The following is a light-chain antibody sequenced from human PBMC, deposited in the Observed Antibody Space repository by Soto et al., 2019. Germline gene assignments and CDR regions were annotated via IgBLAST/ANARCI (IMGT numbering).Light chain of an antibody. Sequence: DLQMTQSPTSLSASVGDRVTITCRASQSISNYLNWYQQKPGKAPKFLIYAASSLQSGVPSRFSGSGSGTHFTLTISSLQPEDFATYYCQQSYSSPPYTFGQGTKLEIK. V-gene: IGKV1-39*01. CDR3: QQSYSSPPYT. CDR2: AAS. J-gene: IGKJ2*01. CDR1: QSISNY.